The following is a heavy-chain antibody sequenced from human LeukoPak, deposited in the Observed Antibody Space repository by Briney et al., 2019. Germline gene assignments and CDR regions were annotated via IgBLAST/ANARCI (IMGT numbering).Heavy chain of an antibody. J-gene: IGHJ4*02. CDR2: ISSSSSYI. D-gene: IGHD5-18*01. Sequence: GGSLRLSCAASGFTFSSMNRVRQAPGKGLEWVSSISSSSSYIYYADSVKGRFTISRDNAKNSLYLQMSSLRAEDTAVYYCARDPDVDTAMFGYWGQGTLVTVSS. CDR3: ARDPDVDTAMFGY. CDR1: GFTFSS. V-gene: IGHV3-21*01.